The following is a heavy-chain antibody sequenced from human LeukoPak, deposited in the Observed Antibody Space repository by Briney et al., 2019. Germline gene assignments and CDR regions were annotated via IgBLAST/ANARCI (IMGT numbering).Heavy chain of an antibody. CDR1: GFTFSSYS. Sequence: GGSLRLSCAASGFTFSSYSMNWVRQAPGKGLEWVSSISSSSSYMYYADSVKGRFTISRDNAKNSLYLQMNSLRAEDTAVYYCARGTHFWSGYYPPSYFDYWGQGTLVTVSS. J-gene: IGHJ4*02. V-gene: IGHV3-21*01. D-gene: IGHD3-3*02. CDR3: ARGTHFWSGYYPPSYFDY. CDR2: ISSSSSYM.